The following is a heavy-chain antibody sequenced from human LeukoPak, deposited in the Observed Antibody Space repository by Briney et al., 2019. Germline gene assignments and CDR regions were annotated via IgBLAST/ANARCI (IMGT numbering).Heavy chain of an antibody. CDR2: IYSGGST. V-gene: IGHV3-53*01. J-gene: IGHJ4*02. Sequence: GGTLRLSCAASGFTVSSNYMSWVRQAPGKGLEWVSVIYSGGSTYYADSVKGRFTISRDNSKNTLYLQMNSLRAEDTAVYYCASYDYVWGSPFDYRGQGTLVTVSS. D-gene: IGHD3-16*01. CDR1: GFTVSSNY. CDR3: ASYDYVWGSPFDY.